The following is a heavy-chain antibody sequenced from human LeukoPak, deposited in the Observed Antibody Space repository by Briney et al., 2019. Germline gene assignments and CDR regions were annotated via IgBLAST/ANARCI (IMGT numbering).Heavy chain of an antibody. V-gene: IGHV3-30*18. J-gene: IGHJ3*02. CDR2: ISYDGSNR. D-gene: IGHD2-21*02. CDR1: GFTFSDYG. Sequence: GGSLRLSCAASGFTFSDYGIHLVRQAPGKGLEWVAVISYDGSNRYYADSVEGRFTISRDNSKETLYVQLNSLRAEDTAVYYCSKALRSWGYCGADCSNVHAFDIWGQGTMVTVSS. CDR3: SKALRSWGYCGADCSNVHAFDI.